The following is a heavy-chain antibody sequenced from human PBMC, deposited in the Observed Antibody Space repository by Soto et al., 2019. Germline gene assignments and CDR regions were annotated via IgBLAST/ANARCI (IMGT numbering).Heavy chain of an antibody. CDR2: MNPNSGNT. J-gene: IGHJ6*02. V-gene: IGHV1-8*01. Sequence: ASVKVSCKASGYTFTSYDINWVRQATGQGLEWMGWMNPNSGNTGYAQKFQGRVTMTRNTSISTAHMELSSLRSEDTAVYYCARGRRPYYYYGMCVWGQGTTVTVSS. CDR1: GYTFTSYD. CDR3: ARGRRPYYYYGMCV.